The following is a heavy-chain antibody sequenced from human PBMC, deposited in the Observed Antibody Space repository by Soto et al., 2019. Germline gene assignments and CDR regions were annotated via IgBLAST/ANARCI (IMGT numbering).Heavy chain of an antibody. CDR1: GFTFSSYA. CDR3: GRDRCSSSRAQNWFDP. J-gene: IGHJ5*02. V-gene: IGHV3-30-3*01. CDR2: ISYDGSNK. D-gene: IGHD6-6*01. Sequence: QVQLVESVGGVVQPGRSLRLSCAASGFTFSSYAMHWVRQAPGKGLEWVAVISYDGSNKYYADSVKGRFTISRDNSENELYLQMNSLSAEDMAVYYCGRDRCSSSRAQNWFDPWGQGSLFTVS.